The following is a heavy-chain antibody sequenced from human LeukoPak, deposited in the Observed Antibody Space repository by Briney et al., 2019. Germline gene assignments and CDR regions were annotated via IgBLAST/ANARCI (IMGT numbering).Heavy chain of an antibody. CDR1: GFTFDDYA. CDR2: LTGDGGEI. D-gene: IGHD1-26*01. Sequence: PGGSLRLSCAASGFTFDDYAMHWVRQAPGKGLEWVSLSLLTGDGGEIHYADSVKGRFTISRDNSKNSLYLQMNSLRTEDSALYYCAKGMRSGTYFNVFDIWGQGTMVTVSS. V-gene: IGHV3-43*02. CDR3: AKGMRSGTYFNVFDI. J-gene: IGHJ3*02.